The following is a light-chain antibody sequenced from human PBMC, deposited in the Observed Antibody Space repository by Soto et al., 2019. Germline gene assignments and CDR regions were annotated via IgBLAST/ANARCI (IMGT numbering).Light chain of an antibody. CDR1: QSVHRD. CDR2: DAS. CDR3: QQYTNWPPLT. V-gene: IGKV3-15*01. J-gene: IGKJ4*01. Sequence: EIVMTQSPATLSVAPEEGATLSCRASQSVHRDLAWYQQKPGQAPRLLIYDASTRATGIPARFSGSGSGTEFTLTISRLQSEDFAVYYCQQYTNWPPLTFGGGTKVEI.